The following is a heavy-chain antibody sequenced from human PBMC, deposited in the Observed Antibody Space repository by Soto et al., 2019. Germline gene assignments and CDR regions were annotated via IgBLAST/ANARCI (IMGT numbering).Heavy chain of an antibody. J-gene: IGHJ6*02. Sequence: QVQLVQSGAEVKKPGSSVKVSCKTSGGTFSSYAISWVRQAPGQGLEWMGGIIPIFDTANYAQKFQGRVTSTADESTSTAYMELSSLRSEDTAVYYCARHECISSSCYYYYYYSMDVWGQGTTVTVSS. D-gene: IGHD2-2*01. CDR3: ARHECISSSCYYYYYYSMDV. V-gene: IGHV1-69*12. CDR1: GGTFSSYA. CDR2: IIPIFDTA.